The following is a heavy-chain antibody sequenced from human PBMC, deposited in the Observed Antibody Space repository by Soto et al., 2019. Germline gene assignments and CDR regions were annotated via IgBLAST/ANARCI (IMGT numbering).Heavy chain of an antibody. V-gene: IGHV1-69*01. D-gene: IGHD5-12*01. J-gene: IGHJ6*02. CDR1: GGTFSRYA. CDR2: IIPIFGTA. Sequence: SGAEVKKPVSSVKVSCKASGGTFSRYAISWVRQAPGQGLEWMGGIIPIFGTANYAQKFQGRVTITADESTSTAYMELSSLRSEDTAVYYCARGGYIVARPYYGMDVWGQGTTVTVSS. CDR3: ARGGYIVARPYYGMDV.